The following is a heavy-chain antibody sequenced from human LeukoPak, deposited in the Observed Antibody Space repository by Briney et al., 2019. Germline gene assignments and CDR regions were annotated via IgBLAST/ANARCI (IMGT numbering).Heavy chain of an antibody. CDR2: ISAYNGNT. V-gene: IGHV1-18*01. J-gene: IGHJ4*02. Sequence: HGASVKLSCKASGYTFTSYGISWVRQAPGKGLDWMGWISAYNGNTNYAQTLQGRFPMTADTSTSTAYMELRSLRSDDTAVYYCARALGYSYGPSVVDYSGQGTLVTVSS. CDR1: GYTFTSYG. D-gene: IGHD5-18*01. CDR3: ARALGYSYGPSVVDY.